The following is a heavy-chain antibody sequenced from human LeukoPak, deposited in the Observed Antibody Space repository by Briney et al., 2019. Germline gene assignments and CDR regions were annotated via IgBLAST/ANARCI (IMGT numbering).Heavy chain of an antibody. J-gene: IGHJ5*02. Sequence: PGGSLRLSCAASGFTFNTYSMSWVRQAPGKGLEWVSVIYSGGSTYYADSVKGRFTISRDNSKNTLYLQMNSLRAEDTAVYYCARMLRIYNWFDPWGQGTLVTVSS. D-gene: IGHD2-15*01. CDR1: GFTFNTYS. CDR3: ARMLRIYNWFDP. V-gene: IGHV3-66*02. CDR2: IYSGGST.